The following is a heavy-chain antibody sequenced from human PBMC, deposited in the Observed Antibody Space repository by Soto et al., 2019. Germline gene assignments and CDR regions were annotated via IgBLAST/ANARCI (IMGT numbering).Heavy chain of an antibody. V-gene: IGHV1-46*03. J-gene: IGHJ4*02. CDR1: GYTFTSYY. CDR2: INPSGGST. CDR3: ALSSTSTLALDY. Sequence: QVQLVQSGAEVKKPGASVKVSCKASGYTFTSYYMHWVRQAPGQGLEWMGIINPSGGSTSYAQKFQGRVNMTRDTSTSTVYMELSSLRSEDTAVYYCALSSTSTLALDYWGQGTLVTVSS. D-gene: IGHD2-2*01.